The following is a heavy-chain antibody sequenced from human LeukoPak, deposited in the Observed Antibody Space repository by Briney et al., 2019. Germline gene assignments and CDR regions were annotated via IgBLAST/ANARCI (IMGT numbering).Heavy chain of an antibody. CDR2: ISGDGGST. CDR1: GFTFDDYA. V-gene: IGHV3-43*02. CDR3: AKDKGGYSYERHFDY. D-gene: IGHD5-18*01. J-gene: IGHJ4*02. Sequence: GGSLRLSCAASGFTFDDYAMHWVRQAPGKGLEWVSLISGDGGSTYYADSVKGRFTISRDNSKNSLYLQMNSLRTEDTALYCCAKDKGGYSYERHFDYWGQGTLVTVSS.